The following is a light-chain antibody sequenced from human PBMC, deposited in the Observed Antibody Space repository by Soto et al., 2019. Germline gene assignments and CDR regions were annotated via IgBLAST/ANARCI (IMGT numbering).Light chain of an antibody. CDR1: SSNIGSNY. Sequence: QSVLTQPPSASGTPGQRVTISCSGRSSNIGSNYVYWYQQLPGTAPKLLIYRNNQRPSGVPDRFSGSKSGTSASLAISGLRSEDEADYYWAAWDDSLSGWVFGGGTQLTVL. V-gene: IGLV1-47*01. CDR3: AAWDDSLSGWV. CDR2: RNN. J-gene: IGLJ3*02.